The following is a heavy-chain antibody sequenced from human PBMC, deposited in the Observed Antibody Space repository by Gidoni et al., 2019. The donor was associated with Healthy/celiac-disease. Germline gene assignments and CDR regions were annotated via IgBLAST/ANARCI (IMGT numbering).Heavy chain of an antibody. D-gene: IGHD3-3*01. CDR1: GYTFTSYG. CDR3: ASTGASGNELGAFDI. CDR2: ISAYNGNT. J-gene: IGHJ3*02. Sequence: QVQLVQSGAEVKTPGAAVKVSCTASGYTFTSYGISWVRQAPGQGLEWMGWISAYNGNTNYAQKLQGRVTMTTDTSTSTAYMELRSLRSDDTAVYYCASTGASGNELGAFDIWGQGTMVTVSS. V-gene: IGHV1-18*04.